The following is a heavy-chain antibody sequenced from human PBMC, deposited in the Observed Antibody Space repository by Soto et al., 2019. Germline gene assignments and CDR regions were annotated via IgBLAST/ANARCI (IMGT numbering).Heavy chain of an antibody. V-gene: IGHV3-30*18. Sequence: GGSLRLACAASGFTFNIYGMHWVRQAPDKGLEWVALISYDGSNQYYADSVKGRFTISRDNSKNTLFLQMNSLRADDTAVYYCAKDQASGQGSFDSWGQGTLVTVSS. CDR2: ISYDGSNQ. CDR3: AKDQASGQGSFDS. J-gene: IGHJ4*02. CDR1: GFTFNIYG.